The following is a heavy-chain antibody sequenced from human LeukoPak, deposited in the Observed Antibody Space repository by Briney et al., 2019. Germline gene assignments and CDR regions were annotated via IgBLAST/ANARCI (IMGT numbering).Heavy chain of an antibody. CDR2: ISYDGSNK. CDR3: ARDPYPSPNWYFDL. CDR1: GFTFSSYA. Sequence: GRSLRLSCAASGFTFSSYAMHWVRQAPGKGLEWVAVISYDGSNKYYADSVKGRFTISRDNSKNTLYLQMNSLRAEDTAVYYCARDPYPSPNWYFDLWGRGTLVTVSS. V-gene: IGHV3-30-3*01. D-gene: IGHD3-16*01. J-gene: IGHJ2*01.